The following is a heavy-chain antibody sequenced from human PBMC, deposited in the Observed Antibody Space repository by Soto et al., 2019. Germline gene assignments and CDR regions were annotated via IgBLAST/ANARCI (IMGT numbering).Heavy chain of an antibody. Sequence: QVHLVQSGAEVKKPGSSVKVSCKTSGGSFNNYAVSWVLQAPGQGLEWMGGIIPNFDTPNYAQKFQDRVTIIADESTSTVYMEMRRLRSNATAVYYCAVAMVREILIFESSGMHVWGQGTTVIVSS. CDR3: AVAMVREILIFESSGMHV. V-gene: IGHV1-69*01. D-gene: IGHD3-10*01. CDR2: IIPNFDTP. CDR1: GGSFNNYA. J-gene: IGHJ6*02.